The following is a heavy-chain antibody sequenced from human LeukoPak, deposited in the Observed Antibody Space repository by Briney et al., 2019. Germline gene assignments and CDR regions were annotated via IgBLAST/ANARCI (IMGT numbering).Heavy chain of an antibody. CDR1: GFTFSSYW. D-gene: IGHD3-22*01. J-gene: IGHJ4*02. CDR3: AKDRSPYYYDSSGYYL. CDR2: IKQDGSEI. V-gene: IGHV3-7*03. Sequence: GGSLRLSCAASGFTFSSYWMSWVRQAPGKGLEWVANIKQDGSEIHYVDSVKGRFTISRDNAKNSLHLQMNSLRVEDTAVYYCAKDRSPYYYDSSGYYLGGQGTLVTVSS.